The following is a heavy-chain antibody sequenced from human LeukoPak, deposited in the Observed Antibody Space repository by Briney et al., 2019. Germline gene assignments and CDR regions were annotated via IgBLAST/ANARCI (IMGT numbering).Heavy chain of an antibody. CDR2: IKQDGSEK. CDR3: ARDSGSYYRGDAFDI. D-gene: IGHD1-26*01. J-gene: IGHJ3*02. CDR1: GFTFSSYW. V-gene: IGHV3-7*01. Sequence: GGSLRLSCAASGFTFSSYWMSWVRQAPGKGLEWVANIKQDGSEKYYVDSVKGRFTISRDNAKNSLYLQMNSLRAEDTAVYYCARDSGSYYRGDAFDIWGQGTMVTVSS.